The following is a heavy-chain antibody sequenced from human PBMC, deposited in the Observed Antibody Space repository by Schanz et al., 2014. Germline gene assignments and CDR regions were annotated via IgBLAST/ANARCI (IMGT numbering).Heavy chain of an antibody. CDR1: GFTFSSYA. J-gene: IGHJ4*02. D-gene: IGHD6-25*01. V-gene: IGHV3-23*01. Sequence: EVQLLESGGGLVQPGGSLRLSCAASGFTFSSYAMSWVRQAPGKGLEWVSAISGSGGDTYYADSVKGRFTISRDNSKNTLYLQMNRLRADDTAVYYCAKVRYSSGWRGDYFDEWGQGTLVTVAS. CDR2: ISGSGGDT. CDR3: AKVRYSSGWRGDYFDE.